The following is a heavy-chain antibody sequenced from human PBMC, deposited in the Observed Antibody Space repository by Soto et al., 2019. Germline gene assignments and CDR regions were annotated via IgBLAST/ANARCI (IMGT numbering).Heavy chain of an antibody. CDR3: ARVGSRDAYDYVLDH. J-gene: IGHJ1*01. V-gene: IGHV1-69*06. CDR1: GRIFSSFP. Sequence: QVQVVQSGAEVKKPGSSVKISCKASGRIFSSFPTSWVRQVPGQGLEWMGGVISASGSVTYAPKFQGRVTITAVNSADIGYMELTSLTSEDTAIYYCARVGSRDAYDYVLDHWGPGTMVTVSS. CDR2: VISASGSV. D-gene: IGHD3-10*02.